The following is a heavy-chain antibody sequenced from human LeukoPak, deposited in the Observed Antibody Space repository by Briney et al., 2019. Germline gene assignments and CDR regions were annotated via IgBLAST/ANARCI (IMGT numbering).Heavy chain of an antibody. CDR2: IASKTDGGAT. Sequence: GGSLRLSCSASGLTVTNAWMNWVRQAPGEGLDWVGRIASKTDGGATDYAAPVKGRFTISRDDSENTLNLQMNSLKTEDTAVYYCTTGIRGDWGQGTLVTVSS. D-gene: IGHD3-10*01. J-gene: IGHJ4*02. CDR3: TTGIRGD. V-gene: IGHV3-15*07. CDR1: GLTVTNAW.